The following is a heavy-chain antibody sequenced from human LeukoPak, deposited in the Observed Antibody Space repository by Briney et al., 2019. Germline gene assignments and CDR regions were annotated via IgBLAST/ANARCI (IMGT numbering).Heavy chain of an antibody. CDR3: AREDYGDYRIDY. Sequence: GGSLRLSCAASGFTFSSYSMNWVRQAPGKGLEWVSYISSSSSYIYYADSVKGRFTISRDNAKNSLYLQMNSLRAEDTAVYYCAREDYGDYRIDYWGQGTLVTVSS. D-gene: IGHD4-17*01. CDR2: ISSSSSYI. CDR1: GFTFSSYS. J-gene: IGHJ4*02. V-gene: IGHV3-21*05.